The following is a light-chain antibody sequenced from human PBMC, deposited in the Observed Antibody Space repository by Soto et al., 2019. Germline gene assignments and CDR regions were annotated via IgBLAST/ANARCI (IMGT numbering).Light chain of an antibody. V-gene: IGLV1-47*01. CDR3: AAWDDSLSGYV. J-gene: IGLJ1*01. Sequence: QSVLTQPPTASGTPGQRVTISCSGSSTNIGSHYIYWYQQLPGTAPKRLIYRNNQRPSGVPARFSGSKSGTSASLAISGLRSEDEADYYCAAWDDSLSGYVFGTGTKVTVL. CDR1: STNIGSHY. CDR2: RNN.